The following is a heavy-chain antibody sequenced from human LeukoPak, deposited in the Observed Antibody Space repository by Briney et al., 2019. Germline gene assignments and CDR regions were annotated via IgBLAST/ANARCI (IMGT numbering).Heavy chain of an antibody. D-gene: IGHD6-13*01. CDR1: GYSFTSYW. J-gene: IGHJ5*02. V-gene: IGHV5-51*01. Sequence: GESLKISCKGSGYSFTSYWIGWVRQMPGKGLEWMGIIYPGDSDTRYSPSFQGQVTISADKSISTAYLQWSSLKASDTAMYYCARLREAAADSRWFDPWGQGTLVTVSS. CDR3: ARLREAAADSRWFDP. CDR2: IYPGDSDT.